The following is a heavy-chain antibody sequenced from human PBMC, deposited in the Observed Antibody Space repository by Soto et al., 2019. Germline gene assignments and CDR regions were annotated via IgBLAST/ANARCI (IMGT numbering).Heavy chain of an antibody. V-gene: IGHV4-34*01. CDR1: GGSFSGYY. Sequence: SETLSLTCAVYGGSFSGYYWSWIRQPPGKGLEWIGEINHSGSTNYNPSLKSRVTISVDTSKNQFSLKLSSVTAADTAVYYCVRGDFWSGYSYGLDVWGQGTTVTVSS. CDR2: INHSGST. CDR3: VRGDFWSGYSYGLDV. D-gene: IGHD3-3*01. J-gene: IGHJ6*02.